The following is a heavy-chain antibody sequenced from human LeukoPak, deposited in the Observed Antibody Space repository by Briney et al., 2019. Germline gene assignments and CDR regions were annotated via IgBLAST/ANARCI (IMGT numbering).Heavy chain of an antibody. D-gene: IGHD1-26*01. CDR3: AKSGGYGLIDY. CDR2: IYYSGST. CDR1: GASISGSGYY. Sequence: SETLSLTCAVSGASISGSGYYWGWIRQPPGKGLEWIGNIYYSGSTYYNASLRSRVTISIDMSKNEFSLRLNSVTAADTAMYYCAKSGGYGLIDYWGQGTLVTVSS. V-gene: IGHV4-39*01. J-gene: IGHJ4*02.